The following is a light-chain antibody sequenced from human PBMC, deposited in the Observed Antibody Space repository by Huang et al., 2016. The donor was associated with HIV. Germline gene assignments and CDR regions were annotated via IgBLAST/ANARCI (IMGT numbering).Light chain of an antibody. CDR1: QSGSSSY. CDR2: GAS. CDR3: QQYGSSPPWT. J-gene: IGKJ1*01. V-gene: IGKV3-20*01. Sequence: EIVLTQSPGTLSLSPGERATLSCRASQSGSSSYLAWYQQKPGQAPRLLIYGASSRATGIPDRFSGSGSGTDFTLTSSRLEPEECAVYYCQQYGSSPPWTFGQGTKVEIK.